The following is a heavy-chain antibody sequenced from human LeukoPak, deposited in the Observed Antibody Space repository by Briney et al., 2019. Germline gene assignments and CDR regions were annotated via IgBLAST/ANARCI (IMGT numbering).Heavy chain of an antibody. Sequence: PSETLSLTCTVSGYSISSGYYWDWIRQPPGKGLEWIGCIYHSGRTYYNPSLKSRVTISVDTSKNQFSLKLSSVTAADTAVYYCARDYGSGSYYNPRGSYYYYMDVWGKGTTVTISS. CDR2: IYHSGRT. D-gene: IGHD3-10*01. CDR3: ARDYGSGSYYNPRGSYYYYMDV. V-gene: IGHV4-38-2*02. J-gene: IGHJ6*03. CDR1: GYSISSGYY.